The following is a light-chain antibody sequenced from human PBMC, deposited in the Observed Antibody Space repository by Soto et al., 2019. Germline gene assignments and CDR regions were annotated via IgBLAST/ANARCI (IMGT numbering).Light chain of an antibody. CDR2: EVS. CDR3: CSYRSTSTLV. Sequence: QSVLTQPASVSGSPGQSVTISCTGTSSDIGAHKYVSWYQHHPGKSPRLMIYEVSNRPSGVSNRFSASKSGNTASLTISGLQAEDEADYYCCSYRSTSTLVFGGGTKLTVL. V-gene: IGLV2-14*01. CDR1: SSDIGAHKY. J-gene: IGLJ2*01.